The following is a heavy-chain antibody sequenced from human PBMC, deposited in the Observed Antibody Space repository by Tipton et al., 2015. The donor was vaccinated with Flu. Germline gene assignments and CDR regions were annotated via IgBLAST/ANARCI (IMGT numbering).Heavy chain of an antibody. D-gene: IGHD3-22*01. CDR2: IIPILGIA. CDR1: GGTFSSYA. V-gene: IGHV1-69*09. CDR3: ARGYYDSSGYYGYYYYYGMDV. Sequence: QVQLVQSGAEVKKPGSSVKVSCKASGGTFSSYAISWVRQAPGQGLEWMGRIIPILGIANYAQKFQGRVTITADKSTSTAYMELSSLRSEDTAVYYCARGYYDSSGYYGYYYYYGMDVWGQGTTVTVSS. J-gene: IGHJ6*02.